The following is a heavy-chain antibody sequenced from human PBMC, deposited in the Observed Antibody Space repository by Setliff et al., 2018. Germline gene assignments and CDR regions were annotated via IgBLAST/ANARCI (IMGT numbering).Heavy chain of an antibody. J-gene: IGHJ4*02. CDR3: AKDTYYYDSSGYYVFDY. D-gene: IGHD3-22*01. V-gene: IGHV3-30*07. CDR1: GFTFSSYA. CDR2: IAHDGSNK. Sequence: SLRLSCAASGFTFSSYAQHWVRQAPGKGLEWVAFIAHDGSNKYYADFVKGRFTISRDNSKNTLYLQMNSLRVEDTAVYYCAKDTYYYDSSGYYVFDYWGQGTLVTVSS.